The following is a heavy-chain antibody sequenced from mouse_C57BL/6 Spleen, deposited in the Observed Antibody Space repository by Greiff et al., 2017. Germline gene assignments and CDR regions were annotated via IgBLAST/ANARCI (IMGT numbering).Heavy chain of an antibody. V-gene: IGHV5-4*01. CDR2: ISDGGSYT. Sequence: EVKLMESGGGLVKPGGSLKLSCAASGFTFSSYAMSWVRQTPEKRLEWVATISDGGSYTYYPDNVKGRFTISRDNAKNNLYLQMSHLKAEDTAMYYCARDRAGRYYLDYWGQGTTLTVSS. CDR3: ARDRAGRYYLDY. D-gene: IGHD1-1*01. J-gene: IGHJ2*01. CDR1: GFTFSSYA.